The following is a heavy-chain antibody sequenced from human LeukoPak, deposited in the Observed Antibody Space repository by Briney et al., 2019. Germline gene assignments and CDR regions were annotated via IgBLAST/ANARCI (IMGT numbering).Heavy chain of an antibody. D-gene: IGHD3-16*01. Sequence: PGGSLRLSCAASGFTVSSNYMSWVRQAPGKGLEWVSVIYSGGYTYYADSVKGRFTTSRDNSRNTLYLQMNSLRAEDTAVYYCAREVGGSAFDIWGQGTMVTVSS. J-gene: IGHJ3*02. CDR3: AREVGGSAFDI. V-gene: IGHV3-53*05. CDR2: IYSGGYT. CDR1: GFTVSSNY.